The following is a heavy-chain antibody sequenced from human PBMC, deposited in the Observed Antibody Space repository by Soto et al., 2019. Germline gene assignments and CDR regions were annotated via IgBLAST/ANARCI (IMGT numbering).Heavy chain of an antibody. D-gene: IGHD6-13*01. Sequence: PGESLKISCKGSGYSFTSYWIGWVRQMPGKGLEWMGIIYPGDSDTRYSPSFQGQVTISADKSISTAYLQWSSLKASDTAMYYCARHLISSSWYRYYYYGMDVWGQGTTVTVSS. V-gene: IGHV5-51*01. J-gene: IGHJ6*02. CDR3: ARHLISSSWYRYYYYGMDV. CDR1: GYSFTSYW. CDR2: IYPGDSDT.